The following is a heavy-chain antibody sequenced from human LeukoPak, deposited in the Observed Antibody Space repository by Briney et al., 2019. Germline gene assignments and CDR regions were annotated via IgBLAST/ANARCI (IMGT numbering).Heavy chain of an antibody. D-gene: IGHD3-3*01. Sequence: GGSLTLSCVPSGFTFNRYWMTWVRQAPGRGLEWVANMKYVGSEKYYVDSVRGRFTISRDNAKNSLYLQMNSLRAEDTAVYYCGRGLGDDLWSGYYSDYWGQGTLVTVSS. J-gene: IGHJ4*02. CDR1: GFTFNRYW. CDR3: GRGLGDDLWSGYYSDY. V-gene: IGHV3-7*01. CDR2: MKYVGSEK.